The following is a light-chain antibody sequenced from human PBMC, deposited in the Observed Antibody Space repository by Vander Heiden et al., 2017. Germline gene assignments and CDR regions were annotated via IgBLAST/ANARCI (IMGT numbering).Light chain of an antibody. V-gene: IGKV1-39*01. CDR3: QQSYSAPIT. J-gene: IGKJ4*01. CDR2: RAS. CDR1: QSISNY. Sequence: DIQMTHSPFSLSATVGDSVTITCRASQSISNYLNWYQQKPAKAPKLLIYRASSLQTGAPSRFRGSGSGTDFTLTINTLQPEDFATYYCQQSYSAPITFGGGTKVEI.